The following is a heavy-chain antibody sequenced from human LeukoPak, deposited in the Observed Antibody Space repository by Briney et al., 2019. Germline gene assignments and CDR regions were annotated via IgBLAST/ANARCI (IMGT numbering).Heavy chain of an antibody. CDR2: FDPEDGGT. CDR1: GYTLTELS. V-gene: IGHV1-24*01. J-gene: IGHJ3*02. D-gene: IGHD5-18*01. Sequence: ASVKVSCKVSGYTLTELSMHWVRQAPGKGLEWMGGFDPEDGGTIYAQKFQGRVTMTEDTSTDTAYMELSSLRSEDTAVYYCATVGTYSYGYFAAFDTWGQGTMVTVSS. CDR3: ATVGTYSYGYFAAFDT.